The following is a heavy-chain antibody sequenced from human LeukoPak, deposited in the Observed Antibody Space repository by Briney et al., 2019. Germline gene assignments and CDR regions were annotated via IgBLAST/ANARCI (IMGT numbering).Heavy chain of an antibody. Sequence: PSETLSLTCAVYGGSFSGYYWSRIRQPPGKGLEWIGEINHSGSTNYNPSLKSRVTISVDTSKNQFSLKLSSVTAADTAVYYCARVTVSYSSSHPLDYWGQGTLVTVSS. D-gene: IGHD6-13*01. V-gene: IGHV4-34*01. CDR3: ARVTVSYSSSHPLDY. J-gene: IGHJ4*02. CDR2: INHSGST. CDR1: GGSFSGYY.